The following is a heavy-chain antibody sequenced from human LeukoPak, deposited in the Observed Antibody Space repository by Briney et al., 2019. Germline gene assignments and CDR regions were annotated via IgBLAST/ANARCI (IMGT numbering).Heavy chain of an antibody. V-gene: IGHV4-39*07. J-gene: IGHJ4*02. D-gene: IGHD3-22*01. Sequence: SETLSLTCTVSGGSISSSSYYWGWIRQPPGKGLEWIGSIYYSGSTYYNPSLKSRVTISVDTSKNQFSLKLSSVTAADTAVYYCARTRDDSSGYLSIDYWGQGTLVTVSS. CDR3: ARTRDDSSGYLSIDY. CDR1: GGSISSSSYY. CDR2: IYYSGST.